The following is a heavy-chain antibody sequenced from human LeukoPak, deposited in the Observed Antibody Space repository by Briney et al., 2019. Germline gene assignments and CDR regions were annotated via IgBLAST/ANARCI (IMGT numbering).Heavy chain of an antibody. J-gene: IGHJ5*02. Sequence: SESLSLTCTVSGGSISSSSYYWGWIRQPPGKGLEWIGSIYYSGSTYYNPSLKSRVTISVDTSKNQFSLKLSSVTAADTAVYYCARRGYSYGYGIFDPWGQGTLVTVSS. CDR2: IYYSGST. CDR3: ARRGYSYGYGIFDP. CDR1: GGSISSSSYY. D-gene: IGHD5-18*01. V-gene: IGHV4-39*01.